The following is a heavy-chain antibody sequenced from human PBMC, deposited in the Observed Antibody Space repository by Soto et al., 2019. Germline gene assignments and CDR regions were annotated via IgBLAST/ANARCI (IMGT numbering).Heavy chain of an antibody. Sequence: EASVQXSCKASGYTFTNYGITWVRQAPGQGLERMGWMNPNSGNTGYAQKFQGRVTMTRNTSISTAYMELSSLRSEDTAVYYCAREGYGDYDYYYYYYMDVWGKGTTVTVSS. V-gene: IGHV1-8*02. CDR1: GYTFTNYG. D-gene: IGHD4-17*01. CDR2: MNPNSGNT. CDR3: AREGYGDYDYYYYYYMDV. J-gene: IGHJ6*03.